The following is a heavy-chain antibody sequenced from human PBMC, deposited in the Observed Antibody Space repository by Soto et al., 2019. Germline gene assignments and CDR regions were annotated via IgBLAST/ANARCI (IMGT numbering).Heavy chain of an antibody. CDR2: IWYDDSYK. J-gene: IGHJ3*02. CDR3: VRPYGDYERDAFGI. V-gene: IGHV3-33*01. Sequence: PGGSLRLSCEASGFNFFSHGMHWVRQAPGKGLEWVALIWYDDSYKYYADSVKGRFTISRDNSKNTLYLQMSSLRAEDTAVYYCVRPYGDYERDAFGIWAKGQWSPSPQ. D-gene: IGHD4-17*01. CDR1: GFNFFSHG.